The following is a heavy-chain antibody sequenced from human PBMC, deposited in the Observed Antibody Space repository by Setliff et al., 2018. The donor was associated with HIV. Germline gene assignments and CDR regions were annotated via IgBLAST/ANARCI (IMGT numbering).Heavy chain of an antibody. CDR2: IIPIFGTA. V-gene: IGHV1-69*13. D-gene: IGHD3-22*01. Sequence: GASVKVSCKASGDTITNYGLSWVRQTPGQGLEWMGGIIPIFGTANYAQKFQGRVTITADESTSTAYMELSSLRSEDTAVYYCARTLRTYYYDSSGYPLNDAFDIWGQGTMVTVSS. CDR1: GDTITNYG. CDR3: ARTLRTYYYDSSGYPLNDAFDI. J-gene: IGHJ3*02.